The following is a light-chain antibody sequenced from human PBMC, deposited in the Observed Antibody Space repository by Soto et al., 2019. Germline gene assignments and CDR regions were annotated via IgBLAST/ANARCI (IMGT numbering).Light chain of an antibody. V-gene: IGLV1-40*01. J-gene: IGLJ1*01. CDR3: QSYDSSLSGPDV. CDR1: SSNIGAGYD. CDR2: GNS. Sequence: QSVLTQPPSVSGAPGQRVTISCTGSSSNIGAGYDVHWYQQLPGTAPKLLIYGNSNRPSGVPDRFSGSKSGPSSSLAITGLQAEDEADYYCQSYDSSLSGPDVFGTGTKVTVL.